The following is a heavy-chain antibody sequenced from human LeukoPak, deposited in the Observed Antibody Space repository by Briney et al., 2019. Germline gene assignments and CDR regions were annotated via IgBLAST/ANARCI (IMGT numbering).Heavy chain of an antibody. D-gene: IGHD4-17*01. CDR3: TTDARRLQIAFDI. Sequence: GGSLRLSCAASGFTFSNAWMSWVRQAPGKGLEWVGRIKSKTDGGTTDYAAPVKGRFTISRDDSKNTLYLQMNSLKTEDTAVYYCTTDARRLQIAFDIWGQGTMLTVSS. CDR1: GFTFSNAW. CDR2: IKSKTDGGTT. J-gene: IGHJ3*02. V-gene: IGHV3-15*01.